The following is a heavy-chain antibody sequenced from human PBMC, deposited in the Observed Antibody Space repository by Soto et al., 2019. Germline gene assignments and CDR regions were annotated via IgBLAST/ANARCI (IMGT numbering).Heavy chain of an antibody. D-gene: IGHD5-18*01. Sequence: LVQSGAKVKKPGSSVKVSCRAGRGSFSASGFSWVRQAPGQGLEWVGGINPIFWTANYAQKFQDRVTMTADESTSTVYMELRSLRSEDTALYYCARSGFSYGPNMDWGQGTLVTVST. CDR2: INPIFWTA. J-gene: IGHJ4*02. CDR1: RGSFSASG. CDR3: ARSGFSYGPNMD. V-gene: IGHV1-69*01.